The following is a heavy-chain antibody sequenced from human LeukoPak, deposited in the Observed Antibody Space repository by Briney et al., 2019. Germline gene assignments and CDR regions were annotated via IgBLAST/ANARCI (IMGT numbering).Heavy chain of an antibody. Sequence: GGSLRLSCVASGFAFNIYSMNWVRQAPGKGLEWVSFISSSSGYIYYADSVKGRFTISRDNAKNSLYLQVNSLRAEDTAVYFCARVLGRYQMLGSLDSWGQGTQVTVSS. CDR2: ISSSSGYI. CDR3: ARVLGRYQMLGSLDS. D-gene: IGHD2-2*01. CDR1: GFAFNIYS. V-gene: IGHV3-21*01. J-gene: IGHJ4*02.